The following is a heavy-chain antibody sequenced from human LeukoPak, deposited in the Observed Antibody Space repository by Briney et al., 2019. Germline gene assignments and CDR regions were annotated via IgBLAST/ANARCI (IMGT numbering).Heavy chain of an antibody. CDR3: VRPQVPSDYDPTIDAFDI. Sequence: GESLKISCKVSGYSFTSYWIGWVRQMPGKGLEWMGIIYPGDSDTIYSPSFQGQVTISADKSISTAYLQWSSLKASDTAMYYCVRPQVPSDYDPTIDAFDIWGQGTMVTVSS. V-gene: IGHV5-51*01. CDR2: IYPGDSDT. D-gene: IGHD3-22*01. J-gene: IGHJ3*02. CDR1: GYSFTSYW.